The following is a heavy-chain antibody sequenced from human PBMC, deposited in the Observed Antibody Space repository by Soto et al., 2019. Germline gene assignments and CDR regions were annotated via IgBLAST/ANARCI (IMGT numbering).Heavy chain of an antibody. CDR2: IIPIFGTA. D-gene: IGHD3-10*01. CDR3: AREGFGERRFDY. Sequence: QVQLVQSGAEVKKPGSSVKVSCKASGGTFSSYAISWVRQAPGQGLEWMGGIIPIFGTANYAQKFQGRVTMTADESTSTDYMELSSLRSEDTAVYYCAREGFGERRFDYWGQGTLVTGSS. V-gene: IGHV1-69*01. J-gene: IGHJ4*02. CDR1: GGTFSSYA.